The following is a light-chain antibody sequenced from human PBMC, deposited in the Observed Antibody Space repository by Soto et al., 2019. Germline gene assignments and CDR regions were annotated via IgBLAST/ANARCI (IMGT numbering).Light chain of an antibody. CDR2: DAS. Sequence: DIQMTQSPSSLSASIGDRVTITCQASQDINTYFNWYQEKPGKDPKLLIYDASDLETGVPATFRGSGSGTDFNFTNSSLQPDASATDYCQQADNLPLSFGGGTEVDIK. CDR3: QQADNLPLS. J-gene: IGKJ4*01. CDR1: QDINTY. V-gene: IGKV1-33*01.